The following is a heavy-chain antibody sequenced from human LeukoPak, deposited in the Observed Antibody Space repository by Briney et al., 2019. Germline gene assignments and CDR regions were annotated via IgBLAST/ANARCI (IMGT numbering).Heavy chain of an antibody. V-gene: IGHV1-69*05. Sequence: SVKVSCKASGGTFSSYAISWVRRAPGQGLEWMGGIIPIFGTANYAQKFQGRVTITTDESTSTAYMELSSLRSEDTAVYYCARGPELERFDYWGQGTLVTVSS. CDR1: GGTFSSYA. J-gene: IGHJ4*02. D-gene: IGHD1-1*01. CDR3: ARGPELERFDY. CDR2: IIPIFGTA.